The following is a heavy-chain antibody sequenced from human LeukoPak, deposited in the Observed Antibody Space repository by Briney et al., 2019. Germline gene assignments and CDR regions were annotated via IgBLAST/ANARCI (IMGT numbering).Heavy chain of an antibody. CDR3: AKDLQRIQLWLQGGAGFDY. Sequence: PGGSLRLSCAASGFTFSSYAMSWVRHAPGKGLEWVSGISWNSGSIAYADSVKGRFTISRDNAKNSLYLQMNSLRAEDTALYYCAKDLQRIQLWLQGGAGFDYWGQGTLVTVSS. V-gene: IGHV3-9*01. D-gene: IGHD5-18*01. J-gene: IGHJ4*02. CDR1: GFTFSSYA. CDR2: ISWNSGSI.